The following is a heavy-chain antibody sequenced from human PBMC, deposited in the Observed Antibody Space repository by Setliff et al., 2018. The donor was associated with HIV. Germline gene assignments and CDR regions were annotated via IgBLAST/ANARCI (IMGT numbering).Heavy chain of an antibody. Sequence: SETLSLTCSVSGDSIISGDFFWSWIRQSPGKGLEWIGYVYFSGSATLNPSLKSPVSISVDTSKNQFYLTLSSVTAADTAVYYCVRTNYYYYYMDVWGKGTTVTVSS. J-gene: IGHJ6*03. CDR1: GDSIISGDFF. CDR2: VYFSGSA. V-gene: IGHV4-31*01. CDR3: VRTNYYYYYMDV.